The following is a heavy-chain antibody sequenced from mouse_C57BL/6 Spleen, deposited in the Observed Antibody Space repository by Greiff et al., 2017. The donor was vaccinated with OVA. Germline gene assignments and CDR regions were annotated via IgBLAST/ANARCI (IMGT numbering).Heavy chain of an antibody. CDR2: INYDGSST. D-gene: IGHD2-1*01. CDR1: GFTFSDYY. CDR3: ARGYYPWNYAMDY. J-gene: IGHJ4*01. Sequence: EVKLVESEGGLVQPGSSMKLSCTASGFTFSDYYMAWVRQVPEKGLEWVANINYDGSSTYYLDSLKSRFIISRDNAKNILYLQMSSLKSEDTATYYCARGYYPWNYAMDYWGQGTSVTVSS. V-gene: IGHV5-16*01.